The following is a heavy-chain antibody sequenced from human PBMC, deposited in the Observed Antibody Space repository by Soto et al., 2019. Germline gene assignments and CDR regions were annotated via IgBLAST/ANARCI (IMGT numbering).Heavy chain of an antibody. CDR3: LYSGLDAFDI. D-gene: IGHD2-21*01. V-gene: IGHV3-53*01. Sequence: TGGSLRLSCAASGFTVSSNYMSWVRQAPGKGLEWVSVIYSGGSTYYADSVKGRFTISRDNSKNTLYLQMNSLRAEDTAVYYCLYSGLDAFDIWGQGTMVTVSS. J-gene: IGHJ3*02. CDR1: GFTVSSNY. CDR2: IYSGGST.